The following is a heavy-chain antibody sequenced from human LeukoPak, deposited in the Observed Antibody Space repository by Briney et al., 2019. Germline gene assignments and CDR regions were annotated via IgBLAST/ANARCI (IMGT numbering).Heavy chain of an antibody. CDR1: GFTFSNYG. V-gene: IGHV3-23*01. D-gene: IGHD1-26*01. CDR3: AKRTSYSGTCPHFDS. Sequence: GGSLRLSCAASGFTFSNYGMIWVRQAPGKGLEWVSSISDDGRSTYYAESVKGRFTVSRDNSRSTLYLQMNSLRAEDTAVYYCAKRTSYSGTCPHFDSWGQGTLVTVSS. CDR2: ISDDGRST. J-gene: IGHJ4*02.